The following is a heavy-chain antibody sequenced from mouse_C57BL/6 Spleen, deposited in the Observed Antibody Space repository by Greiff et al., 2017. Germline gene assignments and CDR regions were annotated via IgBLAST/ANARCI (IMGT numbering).Heavy chain of an antibody. D-gene: IGHD1-1*02. J-gene: IGHJ4*01. CDR3: AIHYHYAMDY. CDR2: ISYDGSN. CDR1: GYSITSGYY. V-gene: IGHV3-6*01. Sequence: VQLQESGPGLVKPSQSLSLTCSVTGYSITSGYYWNWIRQFPGNKLEWMGYISYDGSNNYNPSLKNRISITRDTSKNQFFLKLNSVTTEDTATYYCAIHYHYAMDYWGQGTSVTVSS.